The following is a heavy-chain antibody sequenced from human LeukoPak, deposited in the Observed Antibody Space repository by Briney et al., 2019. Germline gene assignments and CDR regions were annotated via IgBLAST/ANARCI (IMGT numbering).Heavy chain of an antibody. CDR3: ARDFPGERDY. Sequence: GGSLRLSCAASGFIFRNYWMHWVRQAPGKGLVWVARINPNGITTTYTDSVKGRFTISRDNAKNTLYLQMKSMRAEDTAVYYCARDFPGERDYWGQGTLVTVSS. J-gene: IGHJ4*02. CDR1: GFIFRNYW. V-gene: IGHV3-74*01. CDR2: INPNGITT. D-gene: IGHD4-17*01.